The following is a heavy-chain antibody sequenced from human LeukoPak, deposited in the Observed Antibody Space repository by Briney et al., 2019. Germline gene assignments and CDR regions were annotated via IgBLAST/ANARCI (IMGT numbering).Heavy chain of an antibody. J-gene: IGHJ4*02. D-gene: IGHD6-13*01. V-gene: IGHV1-69*05. CDR3: ARDGNFLAAAGIENFDY. CDR1: GGTFSSYA. Sequence: GSSVKVSCKASGGTFSSYAISWVRQAPGQGLEWMGGIIPIFGTANYAQKLQGRVTMTTDTSTSTAYMELRSLRSDDTAVYYCARDGNFLAAAGIENFDYWGQGTLVTVSS. CDR2: IIPIFGTA.